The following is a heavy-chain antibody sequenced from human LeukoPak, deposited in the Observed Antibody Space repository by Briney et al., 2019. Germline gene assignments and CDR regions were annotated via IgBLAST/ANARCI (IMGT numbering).Heavy chain of an antibody. Sequence: GGSLRLSCAASGFTFRNYGMHWVRQAPGKGLEWVAVISDDGSNKYYADSVKGRFTISRDNSKNTLFLQMNSLRAEDTAVYYCAKGSNRGVATIDYWGQGTLVTVSS. V-gene: IGHV3-30*18. CDR1: GFTFRNYG. CDR2: ISDDGSNK. D-gene: IGHD5-12*01. CDR3: AKGSNRGVATIDY. J-gene: IGHJ4*02.